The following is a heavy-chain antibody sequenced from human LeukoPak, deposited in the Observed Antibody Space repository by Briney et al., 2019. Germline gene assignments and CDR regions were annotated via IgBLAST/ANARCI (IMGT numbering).Heavy chain of an antibody. D-gene: IGHD3-3*01. CDR2: IKSKTDGGTT. CDR3: AREGFGVVPQYYYYMDV. J-gene: IGHJ6*03. V-gene: IGHV3-15*01. Sequence: PGGSLRLSCAASGFTFSNAWMSWVRQAPGKGLEWVGRIKSKTDGGTTDYAAPVKGRFTISRDNAKNSLYLQMNSLRAEDTAVYYCAREGFGVVPQYYYYMDVWGKGTTVTVSS. CDR1: GFTFSNAW.